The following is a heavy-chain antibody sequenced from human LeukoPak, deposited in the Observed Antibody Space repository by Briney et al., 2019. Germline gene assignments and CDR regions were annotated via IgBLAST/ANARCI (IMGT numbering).Heavy chain of an antibody. D-gene: IGHD1-1*01. CDR1: GFIFSDYS. Sequence: GGSLRLYCAASGFIFSDYSMNWVRQAPGKGLEWISYIGISSGNTKYADSVKGRFTISGDNAKNSLYLQMNSLRVEDTAVYYCARDHNYAFDNWGQGTLVTVSS. J-gene: IGHJ4*02. CDR3: ARDHNYAFDN. CDR2: IGISSGNT. V-gene: IGHV3-48*04.